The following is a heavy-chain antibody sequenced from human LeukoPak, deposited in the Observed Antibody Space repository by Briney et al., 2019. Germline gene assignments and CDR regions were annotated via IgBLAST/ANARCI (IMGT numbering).Heavy chain of an antibody. J-gene: IGHJ6*02. CDR2: IYTSGST. CDR1: GGSISSYY. CDR3: ARDEKGLLWFGDRYYYGVDV. D-gene: IGHD3-10*01. V-gene: IGHV4-4*07. Sequence: SETLSLTCTVSGGSISSYYWSWIRQPAGKGLEWIGRIYTSGSTNYNPSLKSRVIMSVDTSKNQFSLKLSSVTAADTAVYYCARDEKGLLWFGDRYYYGVDVWGQGTTVTVSS.